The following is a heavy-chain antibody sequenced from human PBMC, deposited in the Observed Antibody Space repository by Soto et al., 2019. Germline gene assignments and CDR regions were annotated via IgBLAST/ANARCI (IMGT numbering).Heavy chain of an antibody. D-gene: IGHD5-12*01. CDR2: ISYDGNNN. CDR1: GFTFRSYA. V-gene: IGHV3-30-3*01. CDR3: ARGIGDGYNLDY. Sequence: QVQLVESGGGVVQPGTSLRLSCAVSGFTFRSYATHWVRQAPGGGLEWVALISYDGNNNYYADSVKGRFTISRDTFKNTLFLQMNSLRREDTAMYYCARGIGDGYNLDYWGQGNLVTVSS. J-gene: IGHJ4*02.